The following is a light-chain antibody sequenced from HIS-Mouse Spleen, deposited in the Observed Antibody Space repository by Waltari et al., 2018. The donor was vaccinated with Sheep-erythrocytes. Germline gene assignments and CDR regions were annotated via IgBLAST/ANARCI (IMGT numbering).Light chain of an antibody. CDR1: QSISSW. CDR2: QAS. J-gene: IGKJ4*01. CDR3: QQYNSYSPLT. Sequence: DIQMTQSPSTLSASVGDRVTITCRASQSISSWLAWYQQKPGKAPKVLIYQASSLESGVPSRFSGSGSGTEFTLTICSLQPDDFATYYCQQYNSYSPLTFGGGTKVEIK. V-gene: IGKV1-5*03.